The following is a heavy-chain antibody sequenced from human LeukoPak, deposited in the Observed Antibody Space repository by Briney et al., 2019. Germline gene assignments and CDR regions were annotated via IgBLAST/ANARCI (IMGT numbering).Heavy chain of an antibody. D-gene: IGHD2-21*02. CDR3: VTFWGSKESDWLRDGMDV. CDR1: GFTFSSYG. V-gene: IGHV3-7*01. CDR2: IKEDGSEK. J-gene: IGHJ6*02. Sequence: GGSLRLSCAASGFTFSSYGMSWVRQAPGKGLEWVATIKEDGSEKYYVGSVKGRFTISRDNAKKSLDLEMNSLRAEGAAVYYCVTFWGSKESDWLRDGMDVWGQGTTVTVSS.